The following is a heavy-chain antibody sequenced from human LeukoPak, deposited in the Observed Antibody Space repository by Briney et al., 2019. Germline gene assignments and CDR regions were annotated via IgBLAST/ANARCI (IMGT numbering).Heavy chain of an antibody. J-gene: IGHJ5*02. CDR1: GGSISSSNW. Sequence: SETLSLTCTVSGGSISSSNWWIWLRQPPGKGLEWIGEIYHSGRGNTNYNPSLKSRATISIDNAKNQFSLKLRSVTAADTAVYFCARAPWRWFGDDNWFDPWGQGTLVTVSS. CDR2: IYHSGRGNT. D-gene: IGHD3-10*01. V-gene: IGHV4/OR15-8*02. CDR3: ARAPWRWFGDDNWFDP.